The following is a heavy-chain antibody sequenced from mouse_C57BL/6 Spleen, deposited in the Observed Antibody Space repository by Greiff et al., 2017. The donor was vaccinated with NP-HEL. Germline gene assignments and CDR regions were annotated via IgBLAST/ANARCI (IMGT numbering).Heavy chain of an antibody. CDR2: IDPSDSET. CDR3: ARENPYDYGRGEAMDY. Sequence: QVQLQQPGAELVRPGSSVKLSCKASGYTFTSYWMHWVKQRPIQGLEWIGNIDPSDSETHYNQKFKDKATLTVDKSSSTAYMQLSSLTSEDSAVYYCARENPYDYGRGEAMDYWGQGTSVTVSS. D-gene: IGHD2-4*01. J-gene: IGHJ4*01. V-gene: IGHV1-52*01. CDR1: GYTFTSYW.